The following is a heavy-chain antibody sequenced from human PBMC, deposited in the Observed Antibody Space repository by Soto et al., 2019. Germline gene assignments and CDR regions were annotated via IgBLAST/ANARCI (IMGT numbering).Heavy chain of an antibody. CDR2: IYYSGST. V-gene: IGHV4-39*01. Sequence: SETLSLTCTVSGGSISSSSFHWGWIRQPPGKGLEWIGNIYYSGSTYYNPSLKSRVTISVDTSKNQFSLKLSSVTAADTAVYYCARSYNSGWYFDYWGQGTLVTVSS. J-gene: IGHJ4*02. CDR3: ARSYNSGWYFDY. D-gene: IGHD6-19*01. CDR1: GGSISSSSFH.